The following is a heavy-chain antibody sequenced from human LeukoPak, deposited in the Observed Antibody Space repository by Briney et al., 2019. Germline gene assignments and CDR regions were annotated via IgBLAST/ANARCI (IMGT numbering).Heavy chain of an antibody. V-gene: IGHV3-21*01. CDR2: ISSSSSYI. D-gene: IGHD5-12*01. Sequence: PGGSLRLSCAASGFTFSSYSMNWVRQAPGKGLEWVSSISSSSSYIYYADSVKGRFTISRDNAKNSLYPQMNSLRAEDTAVYYCARSGRWLLDYWGQGTLVTVSS. CDR3: ARSGRWLLDY. CDR1: GFTFSSYS. J-gene: IGHJ4*02.